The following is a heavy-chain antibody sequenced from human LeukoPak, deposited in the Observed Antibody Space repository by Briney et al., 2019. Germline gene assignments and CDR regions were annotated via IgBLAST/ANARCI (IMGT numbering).Heavy chain of an antibody. V-gene: IGHV3-21*01. J-gene: IGHJ4*02. D-gene: IGHD5/OR15-5a*01. CDR2: ISSSSSYI. CDR3: AREISIYDAFDY. Sequence: PGGSLRLSCAASGFTFSSYSMSWVRQAPGKGLEWVSSISSSSSYIYYADSVKGRFTISRDNAKNSLYLQMNSLRAEDTAVYYCAREISIYDAFDYWGQGTLVTASS. CDR1: GFTFSSYS.